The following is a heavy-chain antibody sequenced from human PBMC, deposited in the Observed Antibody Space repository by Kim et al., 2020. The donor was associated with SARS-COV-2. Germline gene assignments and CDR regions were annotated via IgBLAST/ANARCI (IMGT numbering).Heavy chain of an antibody. D-gene: IGHD6-13*01. CDR3: ARHGSYSSSWPFDY. CDR2: IYYSGST. Sequence: SETLSLTCTVSGGSISSYYWSWIRQPPGKGLEWIGYIYYSGSTNYNPSLKSRVTISVDTSKNQFSLKLSSVTAADTAVYYCARHGSYSSSWPFDYWGQGTLVTVSS. CDR1: GGSISSYY. J-gene: IGHJ4*02. V-gene: IGHV4-59*08.